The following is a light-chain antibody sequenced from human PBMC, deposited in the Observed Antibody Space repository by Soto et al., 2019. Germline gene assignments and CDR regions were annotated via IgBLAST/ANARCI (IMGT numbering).Light chain of an antibody. Sequence: DIQMTQSPSSLSASVGDRVTITCRASQSIASYLNWYQQKPGKAPKILIYAASTLESGVPSRFRGSTFGADFTLTINSLQPEDFATYYFQQSYSSPYTFGQGTKLES. CDR3: QQSYSSPYT. J-gene: IGKJ2*01. CDR1: QSIASY. V-gene: IGKV1-39*01. CDR2: AAS.